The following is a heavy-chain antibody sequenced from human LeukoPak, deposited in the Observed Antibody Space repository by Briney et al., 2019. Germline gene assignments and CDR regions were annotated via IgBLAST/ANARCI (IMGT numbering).Heavy chain of an antibody. J-gene: IGHJ4*02. V-gene: IGHV3-33*06. Sequence: GGSLRLSCAASGFTFSSSGMHWVRQAPGKGLEWVAVIWYDGSYKYYADSVKGRFTISRDNSKDTLYLQMKSLRREDTAAYYFAKDSAGGQGTNFDYWGGGTLVTVSS. CDR2: IWYDGSYK. CDR3: AKDSAGGQGTNFDY. CDR1: GFTFSSSG. D-gene: IGHD3-10*01.